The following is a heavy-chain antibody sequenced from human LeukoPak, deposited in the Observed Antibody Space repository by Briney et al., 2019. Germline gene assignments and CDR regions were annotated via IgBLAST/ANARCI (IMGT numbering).Heavy chain of an antibody. J-gene: IGHJ4*02. CDR1: GYTFTSYA. V-gene: IGHV1-3*01. Sequence: ASVKVSCKASGYTFTSYAMHWVRQAPGQRLEWMGWINAGNGNTKYSQKFQGRVTITRDTSASTAYMELSSLRSEDTAVYYCARGDVKWELPDYWGQGTLVTVSS. D-gene: IGHD1-26*01. CDR3: ARGDVKWELPDY. CDR2: INAGNGNT.